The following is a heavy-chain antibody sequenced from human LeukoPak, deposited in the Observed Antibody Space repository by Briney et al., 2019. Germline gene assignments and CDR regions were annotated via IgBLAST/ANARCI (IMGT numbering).Heavy chain of an antibody. D-gene: IGHD1-1*01. V-gene: IGHV3-23*01. J-gene: IGHJ2*01. Sequence: GGSLRLSCAASGFTFTNYAMSGIRQAPGKGLDWVSAISGGGEDTYYPNSVKGRFTISRDNSKNTLYLQMNSLGAEDTAIYYCAKPRAMTTGVGRYFDLWGRGTLVTVSS. CDR1: GFTFTNYA. CDR2: ISGGGEDT. CDR3: AKPRAMTTGVGRYFDL.